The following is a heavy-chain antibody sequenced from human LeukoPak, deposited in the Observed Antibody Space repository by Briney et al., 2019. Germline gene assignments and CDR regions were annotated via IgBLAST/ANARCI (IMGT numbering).Heavy chain of an antibody. Sequence: SETLSLTCTVYTVSISSYYWSWIRQPPGKGLEWIGYTYYSGSNNYNPSLKSRATISVDTSKNQFSRKLSSVTAADTAVFYCAAAGRGVRELGEGFDYWGQGTLVTVSS. D-gene: IGHD6-13*01. J-gene: IGHJ4*01. CDR1: TVSISSYY. CDR2: TYYSGSN. V-gene: IGHV4-59*01. CDR3: AAAGRGVRELGEGFDY.